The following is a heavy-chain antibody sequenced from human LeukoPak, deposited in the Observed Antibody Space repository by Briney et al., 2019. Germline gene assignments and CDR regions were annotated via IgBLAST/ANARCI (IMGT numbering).Heavy chain of an antibody. J-gene: IGHJ4*02. CDR2: INHSGST. D-gene: IGHD3-3*01. V-gene: IGHV4-34*01. CDR3: ARSQYADYDFWSGYSPFDY. Sequence: SETLSLTCAVYGGSFSGYYWSWIRQPPGKGLEWIGEINHSGSTNYNPSLKSRVTISVDTSKNQFSLKLSSVTAADTAVYYCARSQYADYDFWSGYSPFDYWGQGTLVTVSS. CDR1: GGSFSGYY.